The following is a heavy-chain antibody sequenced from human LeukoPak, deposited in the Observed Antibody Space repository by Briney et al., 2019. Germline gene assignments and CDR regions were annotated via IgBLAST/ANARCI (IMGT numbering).Heavy chain of an antibody. Sequence: GASVKVSCKASGGTFSSYAISWVRQAPGQGLEWMAWINAYNGDTNYAQKFQGRVTMTRDTSISTAYMELSRLRSDDTAVYYCAREGEVLLELSPFDYWGQGTLVTVSS. V-gene: IGHV1-18*01. D-gene: IGHD1-7*01. J-gene: IGHJ4*02. CDR1: GGTFSSYA. CDR3: AREGEVLLELSPFDY. CDR2: INAYNGDT.